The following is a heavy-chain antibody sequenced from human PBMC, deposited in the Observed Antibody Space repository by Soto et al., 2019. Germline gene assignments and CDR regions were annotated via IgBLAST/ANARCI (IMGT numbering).Heavy chain of an antibody. CDR1: GGTFSSYA. V-gene: IGHV1-69*13. J-gene: IGHJ4*02. CDR2: IIPIFGTA. CDR3: TLWFGELMPGGY. D-gene: IGHD3-10*01. Sequence: ASVKVSCKASGGTFSSYAISWVRQAPGQGLEWMGGIIPIFGTANYAQKFQGRVTITADESTSTAYMELSSLRSEDTAVYSCTLWFGELMPGGYWGQGTLVTVSS.